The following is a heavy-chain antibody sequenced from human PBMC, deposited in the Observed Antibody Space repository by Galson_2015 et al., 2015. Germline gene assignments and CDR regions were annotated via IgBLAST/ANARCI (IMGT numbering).Heavy chain of an antibody. V-gene: IGHV3-9*01. CDR3: AAHGSGSSIFPGHY. D-gene: IGHD3-10*01. Sequence: SLRLSCAASGFTFDDYAMHWVRQAPGKGLEWVSGISWNSGSIGYADSVKGRFTISRDNAKNPLYLQMNSLRAEDTALYYCAAHGSGSSIFPGHYWGQGTLVTVSS. J-gene: IGHJ4*02. CDR2: ISWNSGSI. CDR1: GFTFDDYA.